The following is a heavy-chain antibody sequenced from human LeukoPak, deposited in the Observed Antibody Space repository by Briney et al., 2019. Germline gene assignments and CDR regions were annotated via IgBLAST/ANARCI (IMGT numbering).Heavy chain of an antibody. CDR2: VSSNEGT. CDR1: GGSISTYY. Sequence: SETLSLTCTGSGGSISTYYWGWIRQPPGKGLEWIGYVSSNEGTNSNPSLESRVTILVDTSKNQFSLKLSSVTAADTAVYYCARVRSYYGSVTGKSYYFDYWGQGTLVTVS. CDR3: ARVRSYYGSVTGKSYYFDY. D-gene: IGHD3-10*01. V-gene: IGHV4-59*01. J-gene: IGHJ4*02.